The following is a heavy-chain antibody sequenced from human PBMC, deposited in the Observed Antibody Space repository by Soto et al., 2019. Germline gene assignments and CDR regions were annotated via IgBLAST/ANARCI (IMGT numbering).Heavy chain of an antibody. J-gene: IGHJ4*02. CDR1: GFTFTYAW. CDR2: IKSKTDGGTT. V-gene: IGHV3-15*01. CDR3: THDYGDYRYYFDY. Sequence: GGSLRLSCAASGFTFTYAWMSRVRQAPGKGPEWVGRIKSKTDGGTTDYAAPVKGRFTISRDDSKHTLYLQMNSLKIEDTAVYYCTHDYGDYRYYFDYWAREPWSPSPQ. D-gene: IGHD4-17*01.